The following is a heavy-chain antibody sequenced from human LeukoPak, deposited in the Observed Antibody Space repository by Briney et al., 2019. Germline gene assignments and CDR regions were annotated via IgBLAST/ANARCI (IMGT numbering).Heavy chain of an antibody. J-gene: IGHJ5*02. CDR2: IYHSGST. CDR1: GYSISSGYY. V-gene: IGHV4-38-2*02. Sequence: PSETLSLTCTVSGYSISSGYYWGWIRQPPGKGLEWIGSIYHSGSTYYNTSLKSRVTISVDTSRNQFSLKLSSVTAADTAVYYCARDSNTIFGVVISNWLDPWGQGTLVTVSS. D-gene: IGHD3-3*01. CDR3: ARDSNTIFGVVISNWLDP.